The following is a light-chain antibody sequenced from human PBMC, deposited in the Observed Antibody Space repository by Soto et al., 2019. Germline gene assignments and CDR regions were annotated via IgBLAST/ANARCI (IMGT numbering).Light chain of an antibody. CDR3: CSYAGSYTFGV. CDR2: DVS. Sequence: QSALTQPRSVSGSPGQSVTISCTGTSSDVGGYNYVSWYQQHPGKAPKLMIYDVSKRPSGAPDRFSGSNSGNTASLTISGLQAEDEADYYCCSYAGSYTFGVFGTGTKVTVL. J-gene: IGLJ1*01. CDR1: SSDVGGYNY. V-gene: IGLV2-11*01.